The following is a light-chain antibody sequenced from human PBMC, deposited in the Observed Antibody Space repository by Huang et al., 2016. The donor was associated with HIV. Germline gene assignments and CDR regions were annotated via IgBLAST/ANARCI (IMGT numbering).Light chain of an antibody. CDR3: QDRYNWPRFT. Sequence: EIMLSQSPATLSLSPGKRATLSCRASQSVGTYLAWYQQKPGQSPRLLSYDASFRATGIPVRFSGSGSGTNFTLTISRLEPEDFAVYYCQDRYNWPRFTFGPGTKVDIK. V-gene: IGKV3-11*01. CDR1: QSVGTY. CDR2: DAS. J-gene: IGKJ3*01.